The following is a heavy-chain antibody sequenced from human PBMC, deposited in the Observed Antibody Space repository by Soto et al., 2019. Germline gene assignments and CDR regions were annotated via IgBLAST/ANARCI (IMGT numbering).Heavy chain of an antibody. CDR1: GYSFSSYW. J-gene: IGHJ4*02. D-gene: IGHD3-22*01. Sequence: EVQLGQSGAEVKKPGESLKIYCQGSGYSFSSYWIAWVRQMPGKGLEWMGIIHPSDSDTRYSPSFQGQVTISADKSISTAYLQWSSLKASDTAMYYCARMGYYDSSGYFPFYWGQGTLVTVSS. CDR2: IHPSDSDT. CDR3: ARMGYYDSSGYFPFY. V-gene: IGHV5-51*01.